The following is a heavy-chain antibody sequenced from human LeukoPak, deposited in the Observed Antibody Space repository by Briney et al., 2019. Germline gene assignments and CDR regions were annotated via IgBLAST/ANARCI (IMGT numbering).Heavy chain of an antibody. V-gene: IGHV4-59*11. J-gene: IGHJ4*02. CDR1: GGSLSGHY. D-gene: IGHD2-2*01. Sequence: PSETLSLTCTVDGGSLSGHYWGWIRQPPGKGLKLVGHIYYTGTTFYNPSLNSRVTITLDTSRNQFSLRLTSVIAADTAVYYCARFSWGCSTASCYLTNWGQGTLVTVSS. CDR2: IYYTGTT. CDR3: ARFSWGCSTASCYLTN.